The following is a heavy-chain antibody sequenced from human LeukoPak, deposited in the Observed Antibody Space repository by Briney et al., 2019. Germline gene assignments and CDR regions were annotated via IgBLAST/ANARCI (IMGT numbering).Heavy chain of an antibody. CDR1: GGSFSGYY. D-gene: IGHD3-22*01. V-gene: IGHV4-34*01. CDR3: ARETYYYDSSGYYQFDY. J-gene: IGHJ4*02. CDR2: INHSGST. Sequence: SETLSLTCAVYGGSFSGYYWSWIRQPPGKGLEWIGEINHSGSTNYNPSLKSRVTISVDTSKNQFSLKLSSVTAADTAVYYCARETYYYDSSGYYQFDYWGQGTLVTVSS.